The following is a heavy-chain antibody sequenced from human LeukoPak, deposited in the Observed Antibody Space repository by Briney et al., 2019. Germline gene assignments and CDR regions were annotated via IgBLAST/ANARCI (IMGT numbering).Heavy chain of an antibody. CDR1: GYTFTSYD. Sequence: GASVKVSCKASGYTFTSYDINWVRQATGQGLEWVGWMNPNSGNTGYAQKFQGRVTMTRNTSISTAYMELSSLRSEDTAVYYCAREVFYGDPTNYYYYYGMDVWGQGTTVTVSS. CDR3: AREVFYGDPTNYYYYYGMDV. J-gene: IGHJ6*02. CDR2: MNPNSGNT. D-gene: IGHD4-17*01. V-gene: IGHV1-8*01.